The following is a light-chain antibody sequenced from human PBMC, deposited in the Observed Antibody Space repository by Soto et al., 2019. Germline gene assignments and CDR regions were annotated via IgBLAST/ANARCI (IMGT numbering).Light chain of an antibody. Sequence: DVVMTQSPLSLPVTPGEPASISCRSSQSLLHTNGYNYLNWYLQKPGQSPQLLIYLGSLRASGVPDRFGGSGSATDFTLKISRVEAEDVGVYHCMQALQTPYTFGQGTKLEIK. CDR3: MQALQTPYT. V-gene: IGKV2-28*01. J-gene: IGKJ2*01. CDR1: QSLLHTNGYNY. CDR2: LGS.